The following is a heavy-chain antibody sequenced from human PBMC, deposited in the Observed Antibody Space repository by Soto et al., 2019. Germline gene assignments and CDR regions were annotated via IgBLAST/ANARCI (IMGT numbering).Heavy chain of an antibody. CDR3: ARVMAAMQNWLDP. V-gene: IGHV4-30-4*01. CDR1: GGSISSIDYF. CDR2: IYHTGTT. Sequence: QVQLQESGPGLVKPSQTLSLTCSVSGGSISSIDYFWSWIRQPPGKGLEWIGFIYHTGTTYYNPSLRSRVIISIDTSKSQFSMKLHSATAADTAVYYCARVMAAMQNWLDPWGQGTLVTVSP. J-gene: IGHJ5*02. D-gene: IGHD2-2*01.